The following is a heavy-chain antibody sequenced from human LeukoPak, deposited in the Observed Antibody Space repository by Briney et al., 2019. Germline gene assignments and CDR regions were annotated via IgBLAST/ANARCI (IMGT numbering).Heavy chain of an antibody. CDR1: GFTFSSYA. CDR2: IYYSGST. D-gene: IGHD3-22*01. J-gene: IGHJ3*02. CDR3: ARGAPNYDDSSGYYGTFDI. Sequence: LRLSCAASGFTFSSYAMSWIRQPPGKGLEWIGYIYYSGSTYYNPSLKSRVSISVDTPKNQFSLMLTSVTAADTAVYYCARGAPNYDDSSGYYGTFDIWGQGTMVTVSS. V-gene: IGHV4-30-4*08.